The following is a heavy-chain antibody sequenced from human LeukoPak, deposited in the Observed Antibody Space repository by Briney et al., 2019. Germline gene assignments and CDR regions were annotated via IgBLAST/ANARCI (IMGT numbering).Heavy chain of an antibody. V-gene: IGHV3-30*03. D-gene: IGHD3-9*01. CDR2: ISYDGSNK. CDR1: GFTFSSYG. Sequence: GGSLRLSCAASGFTFSSYGMHWVRQAPGKGLEWVAVISYDGSNKYYADSVKGRFTISRDNAKNTLYLQMNTVRVEDTAVYYCTRDLMDYDVSTGLHHYYMDVWGQGTTVTVSS. J-gene: IGHJ6*02. CDR3: TRDLMDYDVSTGLHHYYMDV.